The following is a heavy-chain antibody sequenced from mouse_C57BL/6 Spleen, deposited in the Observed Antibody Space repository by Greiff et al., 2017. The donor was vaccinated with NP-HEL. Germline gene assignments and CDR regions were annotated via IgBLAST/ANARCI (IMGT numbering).Heavy chain of an antibody. CDR3: THYYGSSYEGLYAMDY. D-gene: IGHD1-1*01. V-gene: IGHV1-15*01. CDR2: IDPETGGT. Sequence: QVQLKESGAELVRPGASVTLSCKASGYTFTDYEMHWVKQTPVHGLEWIGAIDPETGGTAYNQKFKGKAILTADKSSSTAYMELRSLTSEDSAVYYCTHYYGSSYEGLYAMDYWGQGTSVTVSS. J-gene: IGHJ4*01. CDR1: GYTFTDYE.